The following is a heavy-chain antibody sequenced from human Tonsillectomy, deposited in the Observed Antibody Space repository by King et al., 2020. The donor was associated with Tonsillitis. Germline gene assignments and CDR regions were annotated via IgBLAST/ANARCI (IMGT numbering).Heavy chain of an antibody. CDR3: AKGAHDYDILTGHYFDY. Sequence: VQLVESGGGVVQPGRSLRLSCAASGFTFSSYGMHWVRQAPGKGLEWVALISYDGSNKYYADSVKGRFTISRDNSKNTLYLQMNSLRADDTAVYYCAKGAHDYDILTGHYFDYWGQGTLVTVSS. CDR2: ISYDGSNK. V-gene: IGHV3-30*18. CDR1: GFTFSSYG. J-gene: IGHJ4*02. D-gene: IGHD3-9*01.